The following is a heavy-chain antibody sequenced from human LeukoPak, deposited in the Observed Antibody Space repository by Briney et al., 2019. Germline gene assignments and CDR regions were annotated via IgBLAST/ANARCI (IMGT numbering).Heavy chain of an antibody. CDR3: AKDNSSGWYYFDY. J-gene: IGHJ4*02. D-gene: IGHD6-19*01. Sequence: PGGSLRLSCAASGFTFDDYAMHWVRHAPGKGLESVSGISWNSGSIGYADSVKSRFTISRDNAKNSLYLQMNSLRAEDTAFYYCAKDNSSGWYYFDYWGQGTLVTVSS. V-gene: IGHV3-9*01. CDR2: ISWNSGSI. CDR1: GFTFDDYA.